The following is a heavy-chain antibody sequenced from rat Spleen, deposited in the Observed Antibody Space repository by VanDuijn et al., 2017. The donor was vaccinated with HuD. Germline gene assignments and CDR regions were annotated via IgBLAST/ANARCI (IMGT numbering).Heavy chain of an antibody. CDR3: TRDDYYSAVFDY. V-gene: IGHV5-19*01. CDR2: ISPSGGST. J-gene: IGHJ2*01. D-gene: IGHD1-1*01. Sequence: EVQLVESGGGLVQPGRSLKLSCAASGFTFSNYGMHWIRQAPTKGLEWVASISPSGGSTYYPDAVKGRFTISRDNAKITLYLQMNSLKSEDTATYYCTRDDYYSAVFDYWGQGVMVTVSS. CDR1: GFTFSNYG.